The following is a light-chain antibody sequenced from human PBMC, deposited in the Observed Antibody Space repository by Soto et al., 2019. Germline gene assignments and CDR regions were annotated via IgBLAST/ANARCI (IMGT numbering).Light chain of an antibody. CDR3: QQYNDNWT. Sequence: DLQMTQSPSTLSASVGDRVTITCRASQSISSWLAWYQQKPGQAPKLLIYKASTLQSGVQSRFSGSGSATEFTLAISSLQPDASATYYCQQYNDNWTFGQGTKVDIK. V-gene: IGKV1-5*03. J-gene: IGKJ1*01. CDR1: QSISSW. CDR2: KAS.